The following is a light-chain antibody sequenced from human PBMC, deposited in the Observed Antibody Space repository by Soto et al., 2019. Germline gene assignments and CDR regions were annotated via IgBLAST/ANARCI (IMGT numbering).Light chain of an antibody. V-gene: IGKV3-20*01. J-gene: IGKJ3*01. Sequence: EIVLTQSPGTLSLSLGERATLSCRASQSVSSSYLAWYRQKPGQAPRLLIYGASSRATGIPDRFSGSGSGTDFTLTISRLEPEDFAVYYCQQYGSSLFGPGTKVDIK. CDR2: GAS. CDR3: QQYGSSL. CDR1: QSVSSSY.